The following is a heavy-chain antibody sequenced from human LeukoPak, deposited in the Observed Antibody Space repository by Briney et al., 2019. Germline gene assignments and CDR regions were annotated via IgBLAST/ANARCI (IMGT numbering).Heavy chain of an antibody. D-gene: IGHD3-9*01. CDR1: GFTFSSYS. CDR3: AKRLSASDWFEVDY. CDR2: LGANTKYT. Sequence: PGGSLRLSCAASGFTFSSYSMNCVRQAPGKGLEWVSSLGANTKYTYYADSVKGRFTISRDNSKNTVHLQMNSLRAEDTAVYYCAKRLSASDWFEVDYWGQGTLVTVSS. V-gene: IGHV3-21*04. J-gene: IGHJ4*02.